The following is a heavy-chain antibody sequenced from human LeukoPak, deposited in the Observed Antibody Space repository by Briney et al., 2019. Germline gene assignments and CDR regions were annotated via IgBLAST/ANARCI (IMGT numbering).Heavy chain of an antibody. Sequence: PSETLSLTCTVSGGSISSYYWSWIRQPAGKGLEWIGRIYTSGSTNYNPSLKSRVTMSVDTSKNQFSLKLSSVTAADTAVYYCAGPGEKKGDYGDYYGWFDPWGQGTLVTVSS. V-gene: IGHV4-4*07. CDR1: GGSISSYY. D-gene: IGHD4-17*01. J-gene: IGHJ5*02. CDR2: IYTSGST. CDR3: AGPGEKKGDYGDYYGWFDP.